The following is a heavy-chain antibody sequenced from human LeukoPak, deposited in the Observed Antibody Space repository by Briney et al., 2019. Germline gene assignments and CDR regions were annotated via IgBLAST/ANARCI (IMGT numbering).Heavy chain of an antibody. CDR3: AKALTSGWYLDAFNI. D-gene: IGHD6-19*01. J-gene: IGHJ3*02. Sequence: GGSLRLSCAASGFTFSSYSMNWVRQAPGKGLEWVSSISSSSSYIYYADSVKGRFTISRDNAKNSLYLQMNSLRAEDTAVYYCAKALTSGWYLDAFNIWGQGTVVTVSS. CDR2: ISSSSSYI. V-gene: IGHV3-21*01. CDR1: GFTFSSYS.